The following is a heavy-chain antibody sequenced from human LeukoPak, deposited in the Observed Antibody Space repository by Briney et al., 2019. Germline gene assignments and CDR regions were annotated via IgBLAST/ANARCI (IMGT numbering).Heavy chain of an antibody. CDR2: ISYDGSNK. CDR1: GLTFSSYA. Sequence: PGRSLRLSCAASGLTFSSYAMHWVRQAPGKGLEWVAVISYDGSNKYYADSVKGRFTISRDNSKNTLYLQMNSLRAEDTAVYYCARGLLRYFDWLHNTLFDYWGQGTLVTVSS. V-gene: IGHV3-30*04. CDR3: ARGLLRYFDWLHNTLFDY. D-gene: IGHD3-9*01. J-gene: IGHJ4*02.